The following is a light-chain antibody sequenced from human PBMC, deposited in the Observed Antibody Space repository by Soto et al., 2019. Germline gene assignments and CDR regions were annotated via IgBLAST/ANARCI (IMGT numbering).Light chain of an antibody. CDR3: QSFDSSLNFV. Sequence: QAVVTQPPSVSGAPGQRVTISCTGSSSNIGAGYDVHWYQQLPGTAPKLLIYGNSNRPSGVPDRFSGSKSGTSASLAITGPQGEDEGCYYRQSFDSSLNFVFGGGTKLTVL. J-gene: IGLJ2*01. V-gene: IGLV1-40*01. CDR1: SSNIGAGYD. CDR2: GNS.